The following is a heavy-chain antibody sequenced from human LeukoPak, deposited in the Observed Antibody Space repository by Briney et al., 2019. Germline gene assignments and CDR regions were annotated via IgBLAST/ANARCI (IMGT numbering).Heavy chain of an antibody. J-gene: IGHJ5*02. CDR3: ARSPIVGATPGWFDP. V-gene: IGHV5-51*01. CDR2: IYPGDSDT. CDR1: GYSFTSYW. D-gene: IGHD1-26*01. Sequence: GESLKISCKGSGYSFTSYWIGWVRQMPGKGLEWMGIIYPGDSDTRYSPSFQGQVTISADKSISTAYLQWSSLKASDTAMYYCARSPIVGATPGWFDPWGRGTLVTVSS.